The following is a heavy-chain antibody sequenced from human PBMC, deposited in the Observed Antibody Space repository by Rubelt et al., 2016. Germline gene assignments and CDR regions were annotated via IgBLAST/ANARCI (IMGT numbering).Heavy chain of an antibody. CDR3: ARVMITFGGVIEVGWFDP. CDR1: GYTFTSYG. V-gene: IGHV1-18*01. D-gene: IGHD3-16*02. J-gene: IGHJ5*02. CDR2: ISAYNGNT. Sequence: QVQLVQSGAEVKKPGASVKVSCKASGYTFTSYGISWVRQAPGPGLEGMGWISAYNGNTDYAQKLQGRVTMTTDTSTGTAYMELRRLRSDDTAVYYCARVMITFGGVIEVGWFDPWGQGTLVTVSS.